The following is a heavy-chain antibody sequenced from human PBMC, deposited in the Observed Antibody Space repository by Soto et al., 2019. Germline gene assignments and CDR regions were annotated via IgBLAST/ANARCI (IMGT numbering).Heavy chain of an antibody. CDR3: ARHLGGDDYVWGSYRYGLVGY. J-gene: IGHJ4*02. Sequence: QLQLQESGPGLVKPSETLSLTCTVSGGSISSSSYYWGWIRQPPGKGLEWIGSIYYSGSTYYNPSLKSRVTISVDTSKDQFSLKLSSVTAADTAVYYCARHLGGDDYVWGSYRYGLVGYWGQGTLVTVSS. CDR2: IYYSGST. V-gene: IGHV4-39*01. D-gene: IGHD3-16*02. CDR1: GGSISSSSYY.